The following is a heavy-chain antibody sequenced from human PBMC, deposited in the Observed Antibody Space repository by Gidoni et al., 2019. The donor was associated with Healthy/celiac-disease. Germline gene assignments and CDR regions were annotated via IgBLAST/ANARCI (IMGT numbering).Heavy chain of an antibody. CDR3: AKAQSGVNIYNWFDP. Sequence: EVQLVESGGGLVQPVRSLRLSCAASGFTFDDYAMHWVRQAPGKGLEWVSGISWNSGSIGYADSVKGRFTISRDNAKNSLYLQMNSLRAEDTALYYCAKAQSGVNIYNWFDPWGQGTLVTVSS. D-gene: IGHD3-10*01. CDR1: GFTFDDYA. J-gene: IGHJ5*02. V-gene: IGHV3-9*01. CDR2: ISWNSGSI.